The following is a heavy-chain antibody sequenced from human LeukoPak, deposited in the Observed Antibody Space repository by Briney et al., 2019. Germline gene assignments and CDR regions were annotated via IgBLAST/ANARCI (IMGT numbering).Heavy chain of an antibody. V-gene: IGHV4-34*01. CDR2: VNHSGQS. CDR1: GGSFSGYH. Sequence: SETLSLTCAVYGGSFSGYHWSWIRLPPGKGLEWIGDVNHSGQSSYRSSLKSRVTISVDTSKNQFSLRLTSVTAADTAVYYCARRPDGFDFWGQGTMVTVSS. J-gene: IGHJ3*01. CDR3: ARRPDGFDF.